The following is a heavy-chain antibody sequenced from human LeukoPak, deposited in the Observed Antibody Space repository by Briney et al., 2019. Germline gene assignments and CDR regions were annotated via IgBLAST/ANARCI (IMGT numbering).Heavy chain of an antibody. Sequence: ASVKVSCKVSGYTLTELSMHWVRQAPGKGLEWMGGFDPEDGETIYAQKFQGRVTMTEDTSTDTAYMELSSLRSEDTAVYYCARGGGIVGAIDAFDIWGQGTMVTVSS. J-gene: IGHJ3*02. CDR2: FDPEDGET. D-gene: IGHD1-26*01. V-gene: IGHV1-24*01. CDR1: GYTLTELS. CDR3: ARGGGIVGAIDAFDI.